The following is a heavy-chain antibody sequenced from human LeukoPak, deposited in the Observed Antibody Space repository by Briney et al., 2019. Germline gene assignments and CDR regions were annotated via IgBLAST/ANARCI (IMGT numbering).Heavy chain of an antibody. CDR2: ITWDGDFP. D-gene: IGHD5/OR15-5a*01. J-gene: IGHJ3*02. CDR3: FVSEGAFDI. Sequence: GRSLRLSCAASGFTFDDYAMPWVRHAPGKGLEWVSLITWDGDFPSYAVSVKGRFTVSRDNSKNSLYLEMNSLLTEDTALYYCFVSEGAFDIWGQGTTVAVSS. CDR1: GFTFDDYA. V-gene: IGHV3-43*02.